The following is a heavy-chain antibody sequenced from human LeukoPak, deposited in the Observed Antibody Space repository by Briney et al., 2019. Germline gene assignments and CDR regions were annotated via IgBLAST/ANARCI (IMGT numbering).Heavy chain of an antibody. J-gene: IGHJ4*02. CDR1: GITFSRSA. Sequence: PGGSLRLSCAASGITFSRSAMHWVRQAPGKGLEWVAIISYDGTNKYYLDSVKGRFTISRDNSKNTLYLQMDSLRAEDTAVYYCTRATVPGLATTYGTYFDSWGQGTLVTVSS. CDR3: TRATVPGLATTYGTYFDS. CDR2: ISYDGTNK. V-gene: IGHV3-30*04. D-gene: IGHD5-12*01.